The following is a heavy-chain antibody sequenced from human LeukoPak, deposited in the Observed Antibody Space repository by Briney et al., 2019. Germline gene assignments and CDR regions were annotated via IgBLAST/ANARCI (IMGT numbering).Heavy chain of an antibody. Sequence: GGFLRLSCAASGFTFNNYAMNWVRQAPGKGLEWVSSISGGGETTYYADSAKGRFTISRDNSQNTLYLQMNSLRAEDTAVYYCARDYADYVGYFFFDYWGQGTLVTVSS. CDR2: ISGGGETT. CDR3: ARDYADYVGYFFFDY. J-gene: IGHJ4*02. CDR1: GFTFNNYA. D-gene: IGHD4-17*01. V-gene: IGHV3-23*01.